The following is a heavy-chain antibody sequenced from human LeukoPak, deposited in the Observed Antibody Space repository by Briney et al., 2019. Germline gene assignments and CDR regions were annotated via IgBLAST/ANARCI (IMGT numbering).Heavy chain of an antibody. CDR2: IWYDGSNK. D-gene: IGHD6-19*01. J-gene: IGHJ3*02. CDR1: GFTFSSYG. Sequence: TGRSLRLSCAASGFTFSSYGMHWVRQAPGKGLEWVAVIWYDGSNKYYADSVKGRFTISRDNSKNTLYLQMNSLRAEDTAVYYCARIAVAYDAFDIWGQGTMVTVSS. CDR3: ARIAVAYDAFDI. V-gene: IGHV3-33*01.